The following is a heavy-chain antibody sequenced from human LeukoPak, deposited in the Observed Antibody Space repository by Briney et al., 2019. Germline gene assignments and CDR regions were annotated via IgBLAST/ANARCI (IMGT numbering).Heavy chain of an antibody. J-gene: IGHJ3*02. CDR3: AKKAVADAFDI. V-gene: IGHV3-11*01. CDR2: ISSSGSTI. CDR1: GFTFSDYY. D-gene: IGHD6-19*01. Sequence: GGSLRLSCAASGFTFSDYYMSWIRQAPGKGLEWVSYISSSGSTIYYADSVKGRFTISRDNAKNTLYLQMNSLRAEDTAVYYCAKKAVADAFDIWGQGTMVTVSS.